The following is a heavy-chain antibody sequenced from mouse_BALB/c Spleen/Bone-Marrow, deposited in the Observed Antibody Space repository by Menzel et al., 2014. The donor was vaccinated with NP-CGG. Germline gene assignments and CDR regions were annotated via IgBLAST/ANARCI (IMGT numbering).Heavy chain of an antibody. D-gene: IGHD2-3*01. CDR3: ARRDGYRTWFAY. Sequence: EVKLVESGGGLVQPGGSLKLSCATSGFTFSDYYMYWVRQTPEKRLEWVAYISNGGGSTYYPETVKGRFTISRDNAKNALYLQMSRLKSEDTAMYYCARRDGYRTWFAYWGQGTLVTVSA. J-gene: IGHJ3*01. V-gene: IGHV5-12*02. CDR2: ISNGGGST. CDR1: GFTFSDYY.